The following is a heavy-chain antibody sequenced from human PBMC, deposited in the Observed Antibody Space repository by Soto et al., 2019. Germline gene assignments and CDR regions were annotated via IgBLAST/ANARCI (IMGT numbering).Heavy chain of an antibody. CDR3: ARAGYYYDSSGYYYVDWSFDY. CDR1: GFTFSSYG. J-gene: IGHJ4*02. Sequence: QVQLVESGGGVVQPGRSLRLSCAASGFTFSSYGMHWVRQAPGKGLEWVAVIWYDGSNKYYADSVKGRFTISRDNSKNTLYLQMNSLRAEDTAVYYCARAGYYYDSSGYYYVDWSFDYWGQGTLVTVSS. CDR2: IWYDGSNK. V-gene: IGHV3-33*01. D-gene: IGHD3-22*01.